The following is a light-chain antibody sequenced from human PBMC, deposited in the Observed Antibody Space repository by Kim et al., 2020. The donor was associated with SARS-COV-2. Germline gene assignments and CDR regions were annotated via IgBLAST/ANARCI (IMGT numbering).Light chain of an antibody. V-gene: IGKV1-5*03. J-gene: IGKJ2*03. CDR1: QSISIW. CDR2: KAA. CDR3: QQYNSIAS. Sequence: LSAAVGDRVTITCRASQSISIWLAWYQQKPGKAPKLMIYKAASLESAVSSRFSASGSGTEFTLTISRLQPDDFATYYRQQYNSIASFGQGTKLEI.